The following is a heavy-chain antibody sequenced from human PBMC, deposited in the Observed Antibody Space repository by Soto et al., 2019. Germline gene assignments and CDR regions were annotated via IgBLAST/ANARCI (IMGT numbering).Heavy chain of an antibody. D-gene: IGHD3-10*01. V-gene: IGHV1-69*13. CDR2: TIPIFGTA. CDR3: AFGEESRYYYYGMDV. Sequence: SVKVSCKASGGTFSSYAISWVRQAPGQGLEWMGGTIPIFGTANYAQKFQGRVTITADESTSTAYMELSSLRSEDTAVYYCAFGEESRYYYYGMDVWGQGTTVTGSS. J-gene: IGHJ6*02. CDR1: GGTFSSYA.